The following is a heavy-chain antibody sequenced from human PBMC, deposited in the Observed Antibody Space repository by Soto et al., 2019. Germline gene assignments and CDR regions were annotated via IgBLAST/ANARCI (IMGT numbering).Heavy chain of an antibody. Sequence: QVQLQESGPGLVKPSQTLSLTCTVSGGSISSGGYYWSWIRQHPGKGLEWIGYIYYSGSTYYNPSLKSRVTISVDTSKNQFSLKLSSVAPSATSVYYVARWSWSSDHYWGQGTLVTVSS. CDR3: ARWSWSSDHY. J-gene: IGHJ4*02. CDR2: IYYSGST. CDR1: GGSISSGGYY. D-gene: IGHD2-8*01. V-gene: IGHV4-31*03.